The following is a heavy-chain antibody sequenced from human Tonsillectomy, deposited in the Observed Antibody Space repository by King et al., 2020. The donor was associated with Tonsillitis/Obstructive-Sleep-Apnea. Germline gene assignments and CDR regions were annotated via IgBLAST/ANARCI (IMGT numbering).Heavy chain of an antibody. CDR3: ARVLNCGGDCYAATTFDY. V-gene: IGHV1-18*01. Sequence: QLVQSGAEVKKPGASVKVSCKASGYTFTNYGISWVRQAPGQGLEWMGWISAYNGNTNYAQKLQGRVTMTTDTSTSTAYMELRSLRSDDTAVYYCARVLNCGGDCYAATTFDYWGQGTLVTVSS. CDR2: ISAYNGNT. CDR1: GYTFTNYG. J-gene: IGHJ4*02. D-gene: IGHD2-21*02.